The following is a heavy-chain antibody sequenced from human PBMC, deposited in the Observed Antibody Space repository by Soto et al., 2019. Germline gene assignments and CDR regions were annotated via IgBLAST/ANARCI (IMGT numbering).Heavy chain of an antibody. CDR3: ARGSQDYYGSGTYYGFGH. V-gene: IGHV1-18*01. CDR2: ISAYNGNT. CDR1: GYTFTTYG. J-gene: IGHJ4*02. D-gene: IGHD3-10*01. Sequence: QVQLVQSGAEVKKPGASVKVSCKASGYTFTTYGINWVRQAPGQGLEWMGWISAYNGNTNYAQKLQGRVTMTTDTSTSTAYMALRSPRSDDTAVYYCARGSQDYYGSGTYYGFGHWGQGTLVTVSS.